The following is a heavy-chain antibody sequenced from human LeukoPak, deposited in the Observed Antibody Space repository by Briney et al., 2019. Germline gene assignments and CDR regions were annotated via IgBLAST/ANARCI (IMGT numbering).Heavy chain of an antibody. CDR1: GGTFSSYA. V-gene: IGHV1-69*05. J-gene: IGHJ3*02. CDR2: IIPIFGTA. Sequence: SVKVSYKASGGTFSSYAISWVRQAPGQGLEWMGGIIPIFGTANYAQKFQGRVTITTDESTSTAYKELSSLRSEDTAVYYCARTMGELWGFDIWGQGTMVTVSS. CDR3: ARTMGELWGFDI. D-gene: IGHD3-10*01.